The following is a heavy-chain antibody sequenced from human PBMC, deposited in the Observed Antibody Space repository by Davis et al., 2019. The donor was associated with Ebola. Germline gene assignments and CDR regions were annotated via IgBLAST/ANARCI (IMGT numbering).Heavy chain of an antibody. CDR2: IIPILGIA. D-gene: IGHD6-19*01. CDR3: ARDPGGSGPSQH. V-gene: IGHV1-69*10. Sequence: SVKVSCKASGGTFSSYAISWVRQAPGQGLEWMGGIIPILGIANYAQKFQGRVTITRNTSISTAYMELSSLRSEDTAVYYCARDPGGSGPSQHWGQGTLVTVSS. CDR1: GGTFSSYA. J-gene: IGHJ1*01.